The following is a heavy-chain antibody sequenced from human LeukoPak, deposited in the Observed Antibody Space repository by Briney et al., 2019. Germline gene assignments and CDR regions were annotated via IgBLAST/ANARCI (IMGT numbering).Heavy chain of an antibody. D-gene: IGHD3-10*01. V-gene: IGHV1-46*03. CDR2: INPSGGST. CDR1: GYTFTSYY. CDR3: AREPPGYAFDI. Sequence: GASVKVSCKASGYTFTSYYMHWVRQAPGQGLKWMGIINPSGGSTSYAQKFQGRVTMTRDTSTSTVYMELSSLRSEDTAVYYCAREPPGYAFDIWGQGTMVTVSS. J-gene: IGHJ3*02.